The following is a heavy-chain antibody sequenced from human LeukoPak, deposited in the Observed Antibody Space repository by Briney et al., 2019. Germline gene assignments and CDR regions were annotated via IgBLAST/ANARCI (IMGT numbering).Heavy chain of an antibody. CDR2: ISAIGGNT. D-gene: IGHD2-15*01. CDR3: AKDRDGYCSGGSCFYDAFDV. Sequence: GGSLRLSCAASGFTFSDYAMSWVRQAPGKGLEWVSAISAIGGNTYYADSVKGRFTISRDNFKSTLYLQMNSLRAEDTAIYYCAKDRDGYCSGGSCFYDAFDVWGQGTMVTVSS. J-gene: IGHJ3*01. V-gene: IGHV3-23*01. CDR1: GFTFSDYA.